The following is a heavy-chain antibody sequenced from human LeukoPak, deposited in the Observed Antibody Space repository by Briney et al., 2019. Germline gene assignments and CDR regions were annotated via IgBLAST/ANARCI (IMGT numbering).Heavy chain of an antibody. J-gene: IGHJ5*02. CDR3: ARASYDSSGYDWFDP. CDR2: ISSSSSYI. CDR1: GFTFSSYS. D-gene: IGHD3-22*01. Sequence: NPGGSLRLSCAASGFTFSSYSMNWVRQAPGKGLEWVSSISSSSSYIYYADSVKGRFTISRDNAKNSLYLQMNSLRAEDTAVYYCARASYDSSGYDWFDPWGQGTLVTVSS. V-gene: IGHV3-21*01.